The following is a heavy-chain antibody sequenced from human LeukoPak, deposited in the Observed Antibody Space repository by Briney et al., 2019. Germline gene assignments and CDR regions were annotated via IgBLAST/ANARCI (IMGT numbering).Heavy chain of an antibody. CDR2: IWHDGSTK. D-gene: IGHD1-26*01. J-gene: IGHJ3*02. Sequence: GGSLRLSCAASGFTLGSYGMHWVRQAPGKGLEWLAVIWHDGSTKDYVDSVKGRFTISRDNSKNTLFLQMNSLRAEDTAVYYCVTMTIVNAFDMWGQGTMVTVSS. CDR1: GFTLGSYG. CDR3: VTMTIVNAFDM. V-gene: IGHV3-33*01.